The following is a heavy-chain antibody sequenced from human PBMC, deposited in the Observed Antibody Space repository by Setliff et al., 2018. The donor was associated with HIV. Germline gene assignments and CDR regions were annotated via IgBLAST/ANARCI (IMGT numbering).Heavy chain of an antibody. D-gene: IGHD3-16*01. J-gene: IGHJ4*02. V-gene: IGHV3-33*04. CDR1: GYTFTSYY. CDR2: LWFDGKNR. Sequence: GGSLRLSCKASGYTFTSYYMHWVRQAPGKGLEWLAVLWFDGKNRKYAASVKGRFTISRDNSKNTLYLELDSLTADDTAVYYCTTSPLPGSSDYIWGSDHFDYWGQGALVTVSS. CDR3: TTSPLPGSSDYIWGSDHFDY.